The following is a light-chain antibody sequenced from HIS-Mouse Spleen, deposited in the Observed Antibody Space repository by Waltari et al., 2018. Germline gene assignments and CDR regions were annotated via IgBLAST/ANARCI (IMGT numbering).Light chain of an antibody. CDR3: YSTDSSGNHRV. J-gene: IGLJ2*01. CDR1: ALPKKY. V-gene: IGLV3-10*01. Sequence: SSELTQPPSVSVSPGHTARITCSGDALPKKYAYWDQQKSGQAPVLVIYEDSKRPSGIPERFSGSSSGTMATLTISGAQVEDEADYYCYSTDSSGNHRVFGGGTKLTVL. CDR2: EDS.